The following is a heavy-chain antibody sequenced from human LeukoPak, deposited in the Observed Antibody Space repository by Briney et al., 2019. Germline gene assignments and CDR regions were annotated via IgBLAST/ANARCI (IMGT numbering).Heavy chain of an antibody. CDR1: GFTFSDYN. Sequence: GGSLRLSCAASGFTFSDYNMRWIRQAPGKGLEWVSSISRSGSTKYYADSVKGRFTISRDNAKNSLYLQMNSLRAEDTAVYYCARDQQLDYWGQGTLVTVSS. CDR2: ISRSGSTK. V-gene: IGHV3-11*04. CDR3: ARDQQLDY. J-gene: IGHJ4*02. D-gene: IGHD6-13*01.